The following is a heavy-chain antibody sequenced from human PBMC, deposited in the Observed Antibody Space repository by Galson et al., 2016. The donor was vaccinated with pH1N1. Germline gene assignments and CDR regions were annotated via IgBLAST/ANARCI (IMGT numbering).Heavy chain of an antibody. CDR3: ARDHFGWAFDV. V-gene: IGHV3-11*01. CDR2: ISGSDTTI. D-gene: IGHD3-10*01. J-gene: IGHJ3*01. CDR1: GFPFSHYY. Sequence: SLRLSCAASGFPFSHYYMGWIRQAPGKGLEWISYISGSDTTIYHADSVRGRFTISRDNAQNSLYLHMNSLRAEDTAVYYCARDHFGWAFDVWGQGTMVTVS.